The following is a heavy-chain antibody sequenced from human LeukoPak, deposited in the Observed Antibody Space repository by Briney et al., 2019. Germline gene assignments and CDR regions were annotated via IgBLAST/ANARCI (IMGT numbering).Heavy chain of an antibody. CDR2: ISYDGSNK. CDR1: GFTFSSYA. D-gene: IGHD5-12*01. V-gene: IGHV3-30-3*01. CDR3: AKDGGGGQWLRHNYFDY. J-gene: IGHJ4*02. Sequence: PGRSLRLSCAASGFTFSSYAMHWVRQAPGKGLEWVAVISYDGSNKYYADSVKGRFTISRDNSKNTLYLQMNSLRAEDTAVYYCAKDGGGGQWLRHNYFDYWGQGTLVTVSS.